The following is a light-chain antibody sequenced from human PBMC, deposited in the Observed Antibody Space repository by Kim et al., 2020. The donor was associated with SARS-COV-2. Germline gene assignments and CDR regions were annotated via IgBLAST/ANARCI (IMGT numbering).Light chain of an antibody. V-gene: IGLV2-14*03. CDR2: DVT. CDR1: SNDVGGYNY. J-gene: IGLJ3*02. CDR3: SSYTSSTTLV. Sequence: GQSITISCTGTSNDVGGYNYVSLYQQHPGTAPKVIIYDVTNRPSGVSNRFSGSKSGNTASLTISLLQAEDESDYYCSSYTSSTTLVFGGGTKVTVL.